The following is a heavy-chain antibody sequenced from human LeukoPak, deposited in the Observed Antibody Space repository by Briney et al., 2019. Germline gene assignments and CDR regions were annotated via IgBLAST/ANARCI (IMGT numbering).Heavy chain of an antibody. Sequence: PGGSLRLSCAASGFTFDDYGMSWVPHAPGKGLEWVSGITWNVGSTGYADSVKGRFTISRDNAKNPLYLKMNSLRAEDAALYYCARALLTGTPRDGFDYWGQGTLVTVSS. D-gene: IGHD1-7*01. CDR2: ITWNVGST. CDR3: ARALLTGTPRDGFDY. V-gene: IGHV3-20*04. J-gene: IGHJ4*02. CDR1: GFTFDDYG.